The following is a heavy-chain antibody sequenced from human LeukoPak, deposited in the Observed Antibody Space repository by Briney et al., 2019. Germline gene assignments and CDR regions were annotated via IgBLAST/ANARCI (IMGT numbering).Heavy chain of an antibody. J-gene: IGHJ6*02. V-gene: IGHV4-59*01. CDR1: GGSISSYY. CDR3: ARSSGSYFGYYGMDV. Sequence: SETLSLTCTVSGGSISSYYWSWIRQPPGKGLEWIGYIYYSGSTSYNPSLKSRVTISVDTSKNQFSLKLSSVTAADTAVYYCARSSGSYFGYYGMDVWGQGTTVTVSS. CDR2: IYYSGST. D-gene: IGHD1-26*01.